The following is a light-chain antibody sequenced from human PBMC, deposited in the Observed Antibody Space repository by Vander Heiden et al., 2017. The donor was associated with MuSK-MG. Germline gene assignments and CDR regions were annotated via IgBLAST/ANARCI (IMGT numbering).Light chain of an antibody. CDR2: DAS. CDR1: QSISSW. Sequence: DIQMTQSPSTLSASVGDRVTITCRASQSISSWLAWYQQKPGKAPKLLIYDASSLESGVPSRFSGSGSGTEFTLTISSLQPDDFATYYCQHENSSPCTFGQGTKLDIK. CDR3: QHENSSPCT. J-gene: IGKJ2*02. V-gene: IGKV1-5*01.